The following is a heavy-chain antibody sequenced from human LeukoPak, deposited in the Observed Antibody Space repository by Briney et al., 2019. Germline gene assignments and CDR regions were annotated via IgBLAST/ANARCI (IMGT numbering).Heavy chain of an antibody. CDR3: ARGEMATTTEYYFDY. D-gene: IGHD5-24*01. CDR1: GFTFDSYG. CDR2: ISSSSTYI. V-gene: IGHV3-21*01. Sequence: GGSLRLSCAASGFTFDSYGMNWVRQAPGKGLEWISSISSSSTYIYYADSVKGRFTISRDNAKNSLYLQMNSLRAEDTAVYYCARGEMATTTEYYFDYWGQGTLVTVSS. J-gene: IGHJ4*02.